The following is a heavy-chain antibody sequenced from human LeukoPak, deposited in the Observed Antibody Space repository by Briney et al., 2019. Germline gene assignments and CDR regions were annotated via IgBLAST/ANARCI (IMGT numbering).Heavy chain of an antibody. V-gene: IGHV1-18*01. CDR2: ISVYNGYT. CDR1: GYTFTTYG. J-gene: IGHJ4*02. Sequence: ASVQVSCKASGYTFTTYGISWVRQAPGQGLEWLGRISVYNGYTNYPQKLQARVTMTTDTTTSTAYVELRSQRSDDTAVYYCARMILLLGDVLTVPPRGFDYWGQGTLFSASS. CDR3: ARMILLLGDVLTVPPRGFDY. D-gene: IGHD3-9*01.